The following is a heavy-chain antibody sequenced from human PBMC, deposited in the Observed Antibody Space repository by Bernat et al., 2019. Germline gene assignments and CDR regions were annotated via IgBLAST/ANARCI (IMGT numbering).Heavy chain of an antibody. Sequence: QVQLVESGGGVVQPGRSLRLSCAASGFTFSSYAMHWVRQAPGKGLEWVAVISYDGSNKYYADSVKGRFTISRDNSKNTLYLQMNSLRAEDTAVYYCARDRAISEPHCDFWGDYRDGWFDPWGQGTLVTVSS. CDR2: ISYDGSNK. CDR1: GFTFSSYA. D-gene: IGHD3-3*01. CDR3: ARDRAISEPHCDFWGDYRDGWFDP. J-gene: IGHJ5*02. V-gene: IGHV3-30*01.